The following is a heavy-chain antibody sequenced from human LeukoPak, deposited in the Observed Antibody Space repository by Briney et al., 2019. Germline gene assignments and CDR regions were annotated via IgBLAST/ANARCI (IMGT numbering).Heavy chain of an antibody. CDR3: ARGPRGVTTLNYYMDV. J-gene: IGHJ6*03. CDR2: INHSGST. Sequence: SETLSLTCAVYGGSFSGYYWSWIRQPPGKGLEWIGEINHSGSTNYNPSLKSRVTISVDTSKNQFSLKLSSVTAADTAVYCCARGPRGVTTLNYYMDVWGKGTTVTVSS. D-gene: IGHD4-17*01. CDR1: GGSFSGYY. V-gene: IGHV4-34*01.